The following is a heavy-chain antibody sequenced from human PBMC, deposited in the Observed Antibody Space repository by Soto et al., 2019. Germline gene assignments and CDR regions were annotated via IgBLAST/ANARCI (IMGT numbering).Heavy chain of an antibody. CDR3: ARDVGGAATSRY. V-gene: IGHV1-69*01. D-gene: IGHD6-25*01. CDR1: GGSFSNFV. J-gene: IGHJ4*02. CDR2: IIPNFGTT. Sequence: QVQLVQSGAEVKKPGSSVKVSCKASGGSFSNFVISWVRQATGQGLEWMGVIIPNFGTTNYAQKFQGKVTITADETPRPACLQLSGLPAEDTSVYYCARDVGGAATSRYWGPGTLV.